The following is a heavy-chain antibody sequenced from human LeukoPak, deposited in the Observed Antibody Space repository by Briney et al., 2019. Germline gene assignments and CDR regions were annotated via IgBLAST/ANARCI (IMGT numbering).Heavy chain of an antibody. CDR1: GGTFSSYA. CDR2: IIPIFGTA. Sequence: GASVKVSCKASGGTFSSYAISWVRQAPGQGLEWMGGIIPIFGTANYAQKFQGRVTITADESTSTAYMELSSLRSEDTAVYYCARSIIGTRSKFDYWGQGTLVTVSS. D-gene: IGHD1/OR15-1a*01. J-gene: IGHJ4*02. V-gene: IGHV1-69*13. CDR3: ARSIIGTRSKFDY.